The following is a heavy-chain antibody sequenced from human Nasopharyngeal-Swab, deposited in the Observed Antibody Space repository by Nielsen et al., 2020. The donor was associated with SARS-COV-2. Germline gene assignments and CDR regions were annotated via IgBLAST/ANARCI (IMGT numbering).Heavy chain of an antibody. D-gene: IGHD5-18*01. CDR3: AKDNRQQLWLRYYGMDV. Sequence: GESLKISCAASGFTVSSNYMSWVRQAPGKGLEWVSIIYPDGNAYYGGAVKGRFTISRDNSKNTLYLQMNSLRAQDTALYYCAKDNRQQLWLRYYGMDVWGQGTTVTVSS. CDR1: GFTVSSNY. V-gene: IGHV3-66*01. J-gene: IGHJ6*02. CDR2: IYPDGNA.